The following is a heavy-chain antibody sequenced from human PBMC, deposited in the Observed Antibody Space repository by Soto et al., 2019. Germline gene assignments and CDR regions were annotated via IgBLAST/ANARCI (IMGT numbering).Heavy chain of an antibody. CDR2: INHSGST. Sequence: PSETLSLTCAAYGGSFSGYYWSWIRQPPGKGLEWIGEINHSGSTNYNPSLKSRVTISIDTSKNEFSLKLSSVTAADTAVYYCASTSDDFWSGYLDSWGQGTLVTVSS. D-gene: IGHD3-3*01. CDR3: ASTSDDFWSGYLDS. J-gene: IGHJ4*02. V-gene: IGHV4-34*01. CDR1: GGSFSGYY.